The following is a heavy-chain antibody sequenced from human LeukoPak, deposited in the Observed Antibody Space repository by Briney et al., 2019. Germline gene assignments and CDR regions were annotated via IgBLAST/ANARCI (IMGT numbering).Heavy chain of an antibody. J-gene: IGHJ4*02. CDR3: ATFGFDWNLGY. CDR2: INSDGRDR. CDR1: GFTFSRNG. Sequence: GGSLRLSCAASGFTFSRNGMTWVRQPPGRGLVWVSRINSDGRDRGYVDSVKGRFTISRDNAKNTVYLQMNSLRAEDTAVYYCATFGFDWNLGYWGQGTLVTVSS. D-gene: IGHD3-9*01. V-gene: IGHV3-74*01.